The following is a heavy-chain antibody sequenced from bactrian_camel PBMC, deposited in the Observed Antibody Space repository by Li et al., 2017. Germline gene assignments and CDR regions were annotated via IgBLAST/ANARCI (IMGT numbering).Heavy chain of an antibody. D-gene: IGHD1*01. V-gene: IGHV3S56*01. Sequence: HVQLVESGGGSVHVGGSLRLDCSTSVVTFDGAHMAWFRQAAGNECELVALLSRSGEDIYARSVEGRFTISQDNAKNAFYLQMNSLKSEDTARYMCAACPRMNWASFDYVGRGTQVTVS. J-gene: IGHJ4*01. CDR2: LSRSGE. CDR1: VVTFDGAH.